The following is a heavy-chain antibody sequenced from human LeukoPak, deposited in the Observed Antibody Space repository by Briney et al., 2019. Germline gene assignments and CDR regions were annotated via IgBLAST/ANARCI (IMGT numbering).Heavy chain of an antibody. J-gene: IGHJ5*02. V-gene: IGHV1-18*01. CDR1: GYTFTSYG. CDR3: ARAWSYYYGSGRSWFDP. CDR2: ISAYNGNT. D-gene: IGHD3-10*01. Sequence: ASVKVSCKASGYTFTSYGISWVRQAPGQGLEGMGWISAYNGNTNYAQKLQGRVTMTTDTSTSTAYMELRSLRSDDTAVYYCARAWSYYYGSGRSWFDPWGQGTLVTVSS.